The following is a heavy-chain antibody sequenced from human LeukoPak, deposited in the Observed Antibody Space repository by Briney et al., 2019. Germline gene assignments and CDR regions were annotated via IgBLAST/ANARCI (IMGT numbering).Heavy chain of an antibody. Sequence: ASVKVSCKASGYTFTSYYMHWVRQAPGQGLEWMGIINPSGGSTSYAQKFQGRVTMTRDMSTSTVYMELSSLRSEDTAVYYCARVGHYYDSSGYYSVPDYWGQGTLVTVSS. CDR3: ARVGHYYDSSGYYSVPDY. J-gene: IGHJ4*02. CDR2: INPSGGST. V-gene: IGHV1-46*01. D-gene: IGHD3-22*01. CDR1: GYTFTSYY.